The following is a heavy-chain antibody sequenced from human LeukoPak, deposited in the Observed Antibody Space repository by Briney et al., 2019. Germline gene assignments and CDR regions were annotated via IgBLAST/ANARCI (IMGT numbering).Heavy chain of an antibody. V-gene: IGHV4-59*01. D-gene: IGHD3-10*01. J-gene: IGHJ4*02. CDR2: IYYSGST. CDR3: ARRFGEFDY. CDR1: GGSISSYY. Sequence: PSETLSLTCTVSGGSISSYYWSWLRQPPGKGLEWIGYIYYSGSTNYNPSLKSRVTISVDTSKNQFSLKLSSVTAADTAVYYCARRFGEFDYWGQGTLVTVSS.